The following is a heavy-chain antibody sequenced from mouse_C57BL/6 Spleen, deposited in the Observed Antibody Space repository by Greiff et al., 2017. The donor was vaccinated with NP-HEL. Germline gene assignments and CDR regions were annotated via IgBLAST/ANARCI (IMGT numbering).Heavy chain of an antibody. J-gene: IGHJ2*01. Sequence: VQLQQSGAELVRPGSSVKLSCKASGYTFTSYWMHWVKQRPIQGLEWIGNIDPSDSATHYNQKFKDKATLTVDKSSSTAYMQLSSLTSEDSAVYYCARVITTVVADYWGQSTTLTVSS. V-gene: IGHV1-52*01. D-gene: IGHD1-1*01. CDR3: ARVITTVVADY. CDR1: GYTFTSYW. CDR2: IDPSDSAT.